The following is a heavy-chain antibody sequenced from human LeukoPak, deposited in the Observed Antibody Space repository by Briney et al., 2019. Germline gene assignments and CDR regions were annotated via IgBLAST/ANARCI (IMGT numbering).Heavy chain of an antibody. V-gene: IGHV3-23*01. CDR3: AKGYYGSGSYYNPYFYY. CDR2: ITKGGST. D-gene: IGHD3-10*01. J-gene: IGHJ4*02. Sequence: GGSLRLSCVASGFTFKSYAMNWVPQAPGKGLEWVSGITKGGSTHYGDSVKGRFTISRDNSKSSLYLQMNTLSAEDTAVYYCAKGYYGSGSYYNPYFYYWGQGPLVTVSS. CDR1: GFTFKSYA.